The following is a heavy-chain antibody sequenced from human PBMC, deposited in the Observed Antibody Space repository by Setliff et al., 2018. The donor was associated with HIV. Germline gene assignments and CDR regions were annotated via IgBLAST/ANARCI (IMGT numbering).Heavy chain of an antibody. CDR1: DFTFSTYC. V-gene: IGHV3-48*01. J-gene: IGHJ6*03. CDR3: AREGGTTILGVPYYYYYMDV. Sequence: GGSMRLSCAASDFTFSTYCMNWVRQAPGKGLEWISYISSSSSIINYSDSVRGRFTISRDNAKKSLYLQMNSLRAGDTAVYYCAREGGTTILGVPYYYYYMDVWGKGTTVTVSS. CDR2: ISSSSSII. D-gene: IGHD3-3*01.